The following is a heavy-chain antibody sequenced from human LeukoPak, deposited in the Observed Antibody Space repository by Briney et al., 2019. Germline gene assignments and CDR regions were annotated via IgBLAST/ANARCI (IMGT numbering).Heavy chain of an antibody. Sequence: PSETLSLTCTVSGGSISSSSYYRGWIRQPPGKGLEWIGYIYHSGSTYYNPSLKSRVTISVDTSKNQFSLKLSSVTAADTAVYYCARGGSYHLPGDYWGQGTLVTVSS. CDR3: ARGGSYHLPGDY. J-gene: IGHJ4*02. CDR1: GGSISSSSYY. V-gene: IGHV4-39*07. D-gene: IGHD1-26*01. CDR2: IYHSGST.